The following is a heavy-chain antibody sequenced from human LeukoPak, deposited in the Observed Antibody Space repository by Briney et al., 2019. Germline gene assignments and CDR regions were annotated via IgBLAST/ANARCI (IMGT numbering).Heavy chain of an antibody. V-gene: IGHV3-74*01. Sequence: GGSLRLSCAASGFTFSSHLMHWVRQAPGKGLVWVSRISSYGTYTNYADSVKARFTICRDNSRSTLYLQMNSLRPEDTAIYYCAREGYYGSGSPPSLYFDYWGQGTLVTVSS. CDR1: GFTFSSHL. J-gene: IGHJ4*02. CDR2: ISSYGTYT. D-gene: IGHD3-10*01. CDR3: AREGYYGSGSPPSLYFDY.